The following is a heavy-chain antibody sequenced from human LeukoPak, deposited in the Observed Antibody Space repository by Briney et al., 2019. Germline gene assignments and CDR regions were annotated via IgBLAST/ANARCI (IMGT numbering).Heavy chain of an antibody. CDR1: GYSFTSYW. D-gene: IGHD5-24*01. J-gene: IGHJ4*02. CDR3: ATHPGGLQSGFDN. V-gene: IGHV5-51*01. CDR2: IHPGDSDT. Sequence: PGQPLKISCKGSGYSFTSYWIGWVRQMLGKGLEYMRIIHPGDSDTRYSPSFQGQVTISVDRSSSTAYIQWSRLKASDTAMYYCATHPGGLQSGFDNWGQGTLVTASS.